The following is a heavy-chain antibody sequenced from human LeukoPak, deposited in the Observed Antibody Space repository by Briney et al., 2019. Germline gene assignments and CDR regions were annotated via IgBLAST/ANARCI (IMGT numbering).Heavy chain of an antibody. CDR3: AVYYDGSGETFDY. V-gene: IGHV1-2*02. CDR2: INPNSGGT. D-gene: IGHD3-22*01. CDR1: GYTFTGYY. J-gene: IGHJ4*02. Sequence: ASVKVSCKASGYTFTGYYMHWVRQAPGQGLEWMGWINPNSGGTNYAQKFQGRVTMTRDTSISTAYMELSRLRSDDTAVYYCAVYYDGSGETFDYWGQGTLVTVSS.